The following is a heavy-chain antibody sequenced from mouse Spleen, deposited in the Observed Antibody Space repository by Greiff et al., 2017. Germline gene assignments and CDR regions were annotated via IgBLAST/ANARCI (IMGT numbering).Heavy chain of an antibody. CDR2: IYPGDGDT. V-gene: IGHV1-82*01. Sequence: VQLQQSGPELVKPGASVKISCKASGYAFSSSWMNWVKQRPGKGLEWIGRIYPGDGDTNYNGKFKGKATLTADKSSSTAYMQLSSLTSEDSAVYFCASLRRYAMDYWGQGTSVTVSS. D-gene: IGHD1-2*01. CDR1: GYAFSSSW. J-gene: IGHJ4*01. CDR3: ASLRRYAMDY.